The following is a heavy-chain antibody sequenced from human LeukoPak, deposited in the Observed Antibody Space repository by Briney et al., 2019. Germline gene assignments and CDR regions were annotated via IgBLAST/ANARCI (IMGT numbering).Heavy chain of an antibody. Sequence: SVKVSCKASGGTFSSYAISWVRQAPGQGREWMGRIIPILGIANYAQKFQGRVTITADKYTSTAYMELSSLRSEDTAVYYCARVPQNYYGSGSYYFEAWGQGTLVTVSS. J-gene: IGHJ5*02. CDR3: ARVPQNYYGSGSYYFEA. CDR2: IIPILGIA. CDR1: GGTFSSYA. D-gene: IGHD3-10*01. V-gene: IGHV1-69*04.